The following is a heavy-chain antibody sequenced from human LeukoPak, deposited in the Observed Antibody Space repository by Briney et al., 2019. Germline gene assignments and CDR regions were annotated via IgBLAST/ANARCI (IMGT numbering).Heavy chain of an antibody. D-gene: IGHD6-19*01. CDR2: LSFSGLTT. CDR3: ARPTSGWYAGGFDY. J-gene: IGHJ4*02. CDR1: GFTFINYA. V-gene: IGHV3-23*01. Sequence: GGSLRLSCAASGFTFINYAMNWVRQAPGKGLEWVSALSFSGLTTYYADSVRGRFTISRDNSKSTLYLQMNSLGAEDTALYYCARPTSGWYAGGFDYWGQGILVTVSS.